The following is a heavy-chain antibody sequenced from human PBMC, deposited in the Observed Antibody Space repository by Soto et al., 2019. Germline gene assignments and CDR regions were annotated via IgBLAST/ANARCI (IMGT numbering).Heavy chain of an antibody. D-gene: IGHD3-9*01. CDR1: GDSIRSGNHY. J-gene: IGHJ6*04. V-gene: IGHV4-30-4*01. Sequence: TSETMSLTCTVSGDSIRSGNHYWSWIRQPPGKGLEWIGYIYYSGSTYYSPSLKSRVTISVDTSKNQFSLKLNSVTAADTAVYYCAIVDILTVYGCMDVWGKGTTVTFFS. CDR3: AIVDILTVYGCMDV. CDR2: IYYSGST.